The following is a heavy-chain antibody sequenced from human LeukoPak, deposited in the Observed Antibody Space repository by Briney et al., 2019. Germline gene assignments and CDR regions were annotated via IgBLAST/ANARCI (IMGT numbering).Heavy chain of an antibody. D-gene: IGHD3-10*01. CDR2: IKQDGSEK. CDR3: AKVGIDGSGPFDH. CDR1: GFTFSRYW. V-gene: IGHV3-7*03. J-gene: IGHJ4*02. Sequence: PGGSLRLSCAASGFTFSRYWMSWVRQAPGKGLEWVANIKQDGSEKYYVDSVKGRFTISRDNAKNSLYLQMNSLRAEDTAVYYCAKVGIDGSGPFDHWGQGTLVTVSS.